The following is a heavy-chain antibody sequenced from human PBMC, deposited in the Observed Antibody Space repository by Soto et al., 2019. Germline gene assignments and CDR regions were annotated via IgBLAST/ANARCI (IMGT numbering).Heavy chain of an antibody. D-gene: IGHD3-22*01. Sequence: QVQLQESGPGLVKPSQTLSLTCTVSGGSISSGDYFWSWIRQPPGKGLEWIGYIYYSGSTYYNPSLTRRVTISVDTSRNQFSLKLSSVTAADTAVYYCARGARSGTFYYFDYWGQGTLVTVSS. CDR3: ARGARSGTFYYFDY. CDR2: IYYSGST. CDR1: GGSISSGDYF. V-gene: IGHV4-30-4*01. J-gene: IGHJ4*02.